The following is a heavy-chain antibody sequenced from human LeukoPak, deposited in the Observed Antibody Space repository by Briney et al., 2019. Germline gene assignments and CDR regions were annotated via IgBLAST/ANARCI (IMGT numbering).Heavy chain of an antibody. CDR3: AKDIVSGWYGPDAFDI. CDR2: ISGSGGST. J-gene: IGHJ3*02. Sequence: GGSLRLSCAASGFTFSSYAMSWVRQAPGKGLEWVSAISGSGGSTYYADSVKGRFTISRDNSKNTLYLQRNSLRAEDTAVYYCAKDIVSGWYGPDAFDIWGQGTMVTVSS. D-gene: IGHD6-19*01. CDR1: GFTFSSYA. V-gene: IGHV3-23*01.